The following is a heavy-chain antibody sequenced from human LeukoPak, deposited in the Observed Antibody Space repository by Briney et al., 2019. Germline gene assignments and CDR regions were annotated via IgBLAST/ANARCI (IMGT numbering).Heavy chain of an antibody. J-gene: IGHJ4*02. CDR2: IWYDGSNK. V-gene: IGHV3-33*01. CDR3: ARGGAHERWLQLVFFL. CDR1: GFTFSNYG. D-gene: IGHD5-24*01. Sequence: GGSLRLTCAASGFTFSNYGMHWVRQAPGKGLEWVAVIWYDGSNKYYADSVKGRFTISRDNSKKTLYLQMNSLRAEDTAVYYCARGGAHERWLQLVFFLWGQGTLVTVSS.